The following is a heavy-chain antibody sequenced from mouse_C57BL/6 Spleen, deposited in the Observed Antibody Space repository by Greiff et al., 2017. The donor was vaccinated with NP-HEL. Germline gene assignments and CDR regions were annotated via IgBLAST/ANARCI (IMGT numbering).Heavy chain of an antibody. CDR2: IYPGDGDT. J-gene: IGHJ3*01. V-gene: IGHV1-82*01. CDR3: RRADSSSDWFAY. D-gene: IGHD1-1*01. CDR1: GYAFSSSW. Sequence: QVQLKESGPELVKPGASVKISCKASGYAFSSSWMNWVKQRPGKGLEWIGRIYPGDGDTNYNGKFKGKATLTADTSSSTAYLQLSSLTYEDSAVYFCRRADSSSDWFAYWGQGTLVTVSA.